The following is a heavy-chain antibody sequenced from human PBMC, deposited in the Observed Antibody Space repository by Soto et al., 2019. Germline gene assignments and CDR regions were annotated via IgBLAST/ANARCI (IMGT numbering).Heavy chain of an antibody. D-gene: IGHD2-2*01. CDR1: GGSISNYY. Sequence: QVQLQESGPRLVKPSETLSLTCIVSGGSISNYYWSWIRQPPGKGLEWIGYIYYSGSTNYNPFLPRRGTTSVDTSKTQFSLKLSSVTSADTGVYDCARAVLPATAPFDYWGQGTLVTLSS. CDR3: ARAVLPATAPFDY. J-gene: IGHJ4*02. V-gene: IGHV4-59*01. CDR2: IYYSGST.